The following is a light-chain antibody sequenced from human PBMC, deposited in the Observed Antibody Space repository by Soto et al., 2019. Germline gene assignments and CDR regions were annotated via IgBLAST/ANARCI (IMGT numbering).Light chain of an antibody. CDR2: DAS. CDR3: QQYGTSPRT. V-gene: IGKV3-20*01. Sequence: EIVLTQSPGTLSLSPGERATLYCRASQSVGSNYLAWYQQKAGQAPRLLIYDASSRATGIPDRFSGSGSGTDFTLTIVRLEPEDFAVYYCQQYGTSPRTFGQGTKVDNK. J-gene: IGKJ1*01. CDR1: QSVGSNY.